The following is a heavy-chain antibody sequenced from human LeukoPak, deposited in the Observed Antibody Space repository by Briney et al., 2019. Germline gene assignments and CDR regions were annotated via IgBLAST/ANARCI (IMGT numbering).Heavy chain of an antibody. Sequence: PSETLSLTCTVSGVSISSYYWSWIRQPPGKGLEWIGYIYYSGSTNYNPSLKSRVTTSVDTSKNQFSLKLSSVTAADTAVYYCARGGGNSADFDYWGQGTLVTVSS. CDR1: GVSISSYY. J-gene: IGHJ4*02. CDR3: ARGGGNSADFDY. CDR2: IYYSGST. V-gene: IGHV4-59*01. D-gene: IGHD4-23*01.